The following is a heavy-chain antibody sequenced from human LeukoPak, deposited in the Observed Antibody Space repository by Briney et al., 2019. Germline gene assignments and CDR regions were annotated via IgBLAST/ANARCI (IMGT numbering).Heavy chain of an antibody. CDR2: IYHSGST. CDR3: ARYNYYGSGSYYYYFDY. D-gene: IGHD3-10*01. J-gene: IGHJ4*02. Sequence: PSETLSLTCAVSGYSISSGYYWGWMRQPPGKGLEGIGSIYHSGSTYYNPSLKSRVTISVDTSKNQFPLKLSSVTAADTAVYYCARYNYYGSGSYYYYFDYWGQGTLVTVSS. CDR1: GYSISSGYY. V-gene: IGHV4-38-2*01.